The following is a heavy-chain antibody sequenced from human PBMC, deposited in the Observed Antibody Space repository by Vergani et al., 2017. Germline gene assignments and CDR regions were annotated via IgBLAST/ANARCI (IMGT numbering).Heavy chain of an antibody. CDR2: IIPIFGTA. J-gene: IGHJ6*02. CDR1: GGTFSSYA. CDR3: ARVYNWNYYYYYGMDV. V-gene: IGHV1-69*06. D-gene: IGHD1-20*01. Sequence: QVQLVQSGAEVKKPGSSVKVSCKASGGTFSSYAISWVRQAPGQGLEWMGGIIPIFGTANYAQKFQGRVTITADKSTSTAYMELSSLRSEDTAVSYCARVYNWNYYYYYGMDVWGQGTTVTVSS.